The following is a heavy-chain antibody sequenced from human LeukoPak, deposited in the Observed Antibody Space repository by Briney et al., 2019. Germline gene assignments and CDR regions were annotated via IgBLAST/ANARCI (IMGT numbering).Heavy chain of an antibody. D-gene: IGHD4/OR15-4a*01. J-gene: IGHJ6*03. CDR2: AGSSSR. CDR3: AKQRCALRENYYIDV. V-gene: IGHV3-23*01. Sequence: GGSLSLSCLASGLSFSNYAMSWVRQAPGKGLEWVSNAGSSSRLYGDSVKGRFSVSRDNSKNTLYLQMNSLRADDTAVYYCAKQRCALRENYYIDVWGKGTTVTVSS. CDR1: GLSFSNYA.